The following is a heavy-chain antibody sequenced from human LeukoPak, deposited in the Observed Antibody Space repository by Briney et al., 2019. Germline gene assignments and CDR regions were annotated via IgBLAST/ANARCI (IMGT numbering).Heavy chain of an antibody. CDR1: GFTFSSYS. V-gene: IGHV3-21*04. D-gene: IGHD3-10*01. J-gene: IGHJ4*02. CDR2: ISGSSSYI. Sequence: PGGSLRLSCAASGFTFSSYSMNWVRQAPGKGLEWVSSISGSSSYIYYADSVKGRFTISRDNAKNSLYLQMNSLRAEDTAVYYCAKAPYYYGSGSYEDWGQGTLVTVSS. CDR3: AKAPYYYGSGSYED.